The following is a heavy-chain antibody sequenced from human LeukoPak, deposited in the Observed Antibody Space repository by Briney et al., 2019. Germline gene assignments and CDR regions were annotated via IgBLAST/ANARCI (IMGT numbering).Heavy chain of an antibody. J-gene: IGHJ4*02. Sequence: TSETLSLTCTVSGDSISSGYYWGWIRQPPGKGLEWIGSINHSGNTYYTPSLKSRLTLSVDTSKNQFSLKLSSVTAADTAVYYCARVFSFDYWGQGALVTVSS. CDR1: GDSISSGYY. CDR2: INHSGNT. V-gene: IGHV4-38-2*02. CDR3: ARVFSFDY.